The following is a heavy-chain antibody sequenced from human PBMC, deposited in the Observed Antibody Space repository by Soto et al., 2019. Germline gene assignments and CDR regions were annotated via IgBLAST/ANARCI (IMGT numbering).Heavy chain of an antibody. V-gene: IGHV3-23*01. Sequence: GGSLRLSCAASGFICSSYDMSWVRQAPGKGLEWVSTILVDGRTFYVDSVKGWFTISRDSSQNTVYLQMNSLTAGDTALYYCAKATATGGGAFDICGQGTMVTVSS. CDR3: AKATATGGGAFDI. D-gene: IGHD2-8*02. CDR1: GFICSSYD. J-gene: IGHJ3*02. CDR2: ILVDGRT.